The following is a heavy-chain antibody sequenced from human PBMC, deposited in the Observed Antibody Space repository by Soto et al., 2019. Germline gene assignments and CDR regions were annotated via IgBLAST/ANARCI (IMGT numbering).Heavy chain of an antibody. Sequence: QVQLQQWGAGLLKPSETLSLTCAVYGGSFSGYYWSWIRQPPGKGLEWMGEINHSGSTNYNPSLKSRVTISVDTSKNRFSLKLSSVTAADTAVYYCAGASSGYCSCGTCYAVDYWGQGTLVTVSS. J-gene: IGHJ4*02. CDR1: GGSFSGYY. D-gene: IGHD2-15*01. CDR3: AGASSGYCSCGTCYAVDY. V-gene: IGHV4-34*01. CDR2: INHSGST.